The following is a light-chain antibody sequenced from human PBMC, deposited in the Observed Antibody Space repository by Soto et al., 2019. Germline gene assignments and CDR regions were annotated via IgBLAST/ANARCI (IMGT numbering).Light chain of an antibody. CDR1: QGVSSSY. J-gene: IGKJ5*01. V-gene: IGKV3-20*01. CDR3: QQYGSSDPIT. CDR2: GAS. Sequence: EIVLTQSPGTLSLSPGEIATLSCRASQGVSSSYLAWYQQKPGQAPRLLVYGASSRATGIPDRFSGSGSETDFTLTISRLEHEDFALYYCQQYGSSDPITFGQGTRLEIK.